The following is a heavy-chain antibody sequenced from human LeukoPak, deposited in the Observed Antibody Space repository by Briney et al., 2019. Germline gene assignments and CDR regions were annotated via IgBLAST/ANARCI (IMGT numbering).Heavy chain of an antibody. D-gene: IGHD6-19*01. CDR3: ASLPVAGSDDAFDI. CDR1: GFTFSTYG. Sequence: GRSLRLSCAASGFTFSTYGMHWVRQAPGKGLEWVAIIWYDGSNKYYADSVQGRFTIFRDNSRDTLFLQMNSLRPDDTAVYYCASLPVAGSDDAFDIWGQGTMVTVSS. J-gene: IGHJ3*02. CDR2: IWYDGSNK. V-gene: IGHV3-33*01.